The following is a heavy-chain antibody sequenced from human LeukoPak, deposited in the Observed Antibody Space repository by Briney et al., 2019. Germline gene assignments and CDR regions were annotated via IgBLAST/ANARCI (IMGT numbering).Heavy chain of an antibody. J-gene: IGHJ3*02. CDR1: GDSVSSNSAA. V-gene: IGHV6-1*01. CDR3: AREVSHYYDSSGYPLDAFDI. CDR2: TYYRSKWYN. Sequence: SQTLSLTCAISGDSVSSNSAAWNWIRQSPSRGLEWLGRTYYRSKWYNDYAVSVKSRITINPDTSKNQFSLQLNPVTPEDTAVYYCAREVSHYYDSSGYPLDAFDIWGQGTMVTVSS. D-gene: IGHD3-22*01.